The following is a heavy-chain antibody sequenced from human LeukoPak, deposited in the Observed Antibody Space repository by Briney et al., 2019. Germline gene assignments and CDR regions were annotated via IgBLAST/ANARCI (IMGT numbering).Heavy chain of an antibody. CDR1: GYSFTSFW. J-gene: IGHJ4*02. CDR2: IYPGDSDT. Sequence: GESLKISCKGSGYSFTSFWIAWVRQMPGKSLECMGIIYPGDSDTRYSPSFQGQVTISADKSISTACLQWSSLKASDTAMYYCARQISFYSTDYWGQGTLVTVSS. V-gene: IGHV5-51*01. D-gene: IGHD3/OR15-3a*01. CDR3: ARQISFYSTDY.